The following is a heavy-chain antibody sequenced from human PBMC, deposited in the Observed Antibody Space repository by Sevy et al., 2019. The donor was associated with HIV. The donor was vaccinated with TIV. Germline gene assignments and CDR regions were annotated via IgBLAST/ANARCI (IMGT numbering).Heavy chain of an antibody. V-gene: IGHV3-9*03. CDR1: GFKFDDYA. CDR2: ISWHGRRT. J-gene: IGHJ4*02. CDR3: SKDLRRGDILTGYLNY. Sequence: GGSLRLSCTASGFKFDDYAMHWVRQPPGKGLEWVSSISWHGRRTGYADSVKGRLIISRDNTKSSLYLQMNSLRAEDIALYYCSKDLRRGDILTGYLNYWDQRILVTVSS. D-gene: IGHD3-9*01.